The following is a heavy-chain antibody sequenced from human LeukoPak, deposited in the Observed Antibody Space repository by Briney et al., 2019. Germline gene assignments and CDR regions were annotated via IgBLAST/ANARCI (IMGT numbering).Heavy chain of an antibody. Sequence: GGSLRLSCAASGFTFSSYDMHWVRQATGKGLEWVSAIGTAGDTYYPGSVKGRLTISRENAKNSLYLQMNGLRAGDTAVYYCVSGMGHSSSWYYFDYWGQGTLVTVSS. CDR2: IGTAGDT. J-gene: IGHJ4*02. CDR3: VSGMGHSSSWYYFDY. CDR1: GFTFSSYD. D-gene: IGHD6-13*01. V-gene: IGHV3-13*01.